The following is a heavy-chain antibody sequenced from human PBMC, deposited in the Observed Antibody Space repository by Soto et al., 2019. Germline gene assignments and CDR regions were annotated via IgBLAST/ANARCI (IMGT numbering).Heavy chain of an antibody. CDR3: AAPSLGGSYSWTAPFDI. CDR1: GFTFSSYG. D-gene: IGHD1-26*01. V-gene: IGHV3-30*03. Sequence: QVQLVESGGGVVQPGRSLRLSCAASGFTFSSYGMHWVRQAPGKGLGWVAVIAYDGSNKYYADSVKGRFTISRDNSKYTLYLQMNSLRAEDTAVYYCAAPSLGGSYSWTAPFDIWGQGTMVTVSS. J-gene: IGHJ3*02. CDR2: IAYDGSNK.